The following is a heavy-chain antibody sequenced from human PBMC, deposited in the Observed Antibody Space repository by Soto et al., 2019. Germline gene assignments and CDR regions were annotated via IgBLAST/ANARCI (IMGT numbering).Heavy chain of an antibody. V-gene: IGHV4-59*08. CDR3: ARHGGDGNNDFSDY. Sequence: KPSETLSLTCTVSGGSITGYYWSWIRQPPGKGLEWIGYVFYSGSTNYNPSLKSRVTISVDPSKNQFSLMLSSATAADTAVYYCARHGGDGNNDFSDYWGQGTLVTVSS. CDR1: GGSITGYY. J-gene: IGHJ4*02. CDR2: VFYSGST. D-gene: IGHD3-16*01.